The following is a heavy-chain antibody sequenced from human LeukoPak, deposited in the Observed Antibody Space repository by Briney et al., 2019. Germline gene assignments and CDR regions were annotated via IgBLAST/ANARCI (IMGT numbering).Heavy chain of an antibody. J-gene: IGHJ4*02. Sequence: PSETLSLTCAIYGGSFSGYSWTWIRQPPGKGLEWIGEFSHSGFPVYNPSLGGRVTISIDASKNQFSLKLNSVTAADTAVYYCARHVTMVRGVSTRGFDYWGQGTLVTVSS. V-gene: IGHV4-34*01. CDR3: ARHVTMVRGVSTRGFDY. CDR1: GGSFSGYS. CDR2: FSHSGFP. D-gene: IGHD3-10*01.